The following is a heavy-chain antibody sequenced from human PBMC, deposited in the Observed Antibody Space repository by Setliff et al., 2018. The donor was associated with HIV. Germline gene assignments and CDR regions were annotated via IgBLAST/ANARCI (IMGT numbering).Heavy chain of an antibody. CDR3: ARRRSSGWYHYFDY. CDR2: IYNSVTT. J-gene: IGHJ4*02. CDR1: GASISSNT. Sequence: SETLSLTCIVSGASISSNTWSWIRQAPGKGLQWIGFIYNSVTTNYNPSLKSRVTISLDTSKNQFSLKLTSVTAADTAVYYCARRRSSGWYHYFDYWGQGTLVTVSS. V-gene: IGHV4-59*01. D-gene: IGHD6-19*01.